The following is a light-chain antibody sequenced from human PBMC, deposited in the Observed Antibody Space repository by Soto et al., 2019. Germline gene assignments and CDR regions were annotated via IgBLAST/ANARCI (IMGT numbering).Light chain of an antibody. Sequence: DIQMTQSPSSVSASVGDRVTITCRARQGIGSWLAWYQQKPGTAPKLLIYGASSLQSGVPSKFSGSGSGTDFTLTISSLQPEDFATYYCQQPNSFPLTFGGGTKVEIK. J-gene: IGKJ4*01. CDR1: QGIGSW. CDR2: GAS. CDR3: QQPNSFPLT. V-gene: IGKV1-12*01.